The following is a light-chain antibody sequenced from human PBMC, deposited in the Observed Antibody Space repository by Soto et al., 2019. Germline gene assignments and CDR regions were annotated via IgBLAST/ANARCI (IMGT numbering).Light chain of an antibody. J-gene: IGKJ4*01. CDR3: QQRSNWPPALT. V-gene: IGKV3D-20*02. Sequence: ESVLTQSPSSLSLSPGESATLSCRASQSLSSSYLAWYQQKAGQPPRLLMFRSSDRAAGVPDRFSGSGSGTDFTLTISSLEPEDFAVYYCQQRSNWPPALTFGGGTKVDIK. CDR2: RSS. CDR1: QSLSSSY.